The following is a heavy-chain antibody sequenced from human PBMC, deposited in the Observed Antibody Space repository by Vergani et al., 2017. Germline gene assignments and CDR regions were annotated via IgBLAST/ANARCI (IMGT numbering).Heavy chain of an antibody. CDR2: ISSSGNYV. D-gene: IGHD3-10*01. CDR3: ARDQGSGTNRHHYGLDV. Sequence: EEHLVESGGGLVKPGGSLRLSCAASGFTFGSYSVNWVRQAPGGGLEWVSSISSSGNYVYYAASVKGRFSISRDNAKNLLSLKMNSLRADDTAVYYCARDQGSGTNRHHYGLDVWGQGTTVTVSS. J-gene: IGHJ6*02. V-gene: IGHV3-21*06. CDR1: GFTFGSYS.